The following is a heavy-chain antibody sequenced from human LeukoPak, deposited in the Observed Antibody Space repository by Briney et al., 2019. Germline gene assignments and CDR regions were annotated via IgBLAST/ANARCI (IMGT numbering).Heavy chain of an antibody. Sequence: SETLSLTCAVYGGSFSGYYWSWIRQPPGKGLEWIGEINHSGSTNYNPSLKSRVTISVDTSKNQFSLKLSSVTAADTAVYYRARGNWAMVNYWGQGTLVTVSS. J-gene: IGHJ4*02. V-gene: IGHV4-34*01. CDR1: GGSFSGYY. D-gene: IGHD5-18*01. CDR2: INHSGST. CDR3: ARGNWAMVNY.